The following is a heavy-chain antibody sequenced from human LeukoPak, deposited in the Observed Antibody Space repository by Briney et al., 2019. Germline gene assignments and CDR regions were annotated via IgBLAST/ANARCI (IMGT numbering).Heavy chain of an antibody. V-gene: IGHV4-39*02. Sequence: SETLSLTCTVSGGSISSSNYYWGWIRQPPGRGLEVIGSIYYSGSTYYNPTLKSRVTISVDTSKNQFSLKLSSVTAADTDVYYCAGDKTPGIQGFWGQGTLVTVSS. CDR3: AGDKTPGIQGF. D-gene: IGHD3-10*01. CDR2: IYYSGST. CDR1: GGSISSSNYY. J-gene: IGHJ4*02.